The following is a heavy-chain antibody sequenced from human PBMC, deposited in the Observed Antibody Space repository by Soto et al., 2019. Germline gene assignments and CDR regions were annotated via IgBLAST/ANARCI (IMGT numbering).Heavy chain of an antibody. CDR3: AREGLDTAGFFDA. J-gene: IGHJ3*01. Sequence: GGSLRLSCAASGFTFSSYWMHWVRQAPGKGLEWVSRIEGDGSSTTSADSVKGRFTVSRDDARNTLYLQMSSLRADDTAIYYCAREGLDTAGFFDAWGQGTMVTVSS. CDR1: GFTFSSYW. D-gene: IGHD6-13*01. V-gene: IGHV3-74*01. CDR2: IEGDGSST.